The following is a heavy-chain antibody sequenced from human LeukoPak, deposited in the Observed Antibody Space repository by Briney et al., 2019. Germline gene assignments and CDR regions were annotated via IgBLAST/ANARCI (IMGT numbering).Heavy chain of an antibody. CDR3: AVSLVGATPFDY. Sequence: PSETLSLTCTVSGGSFSGYYWSWIRQPPGKGLEWIGEINHSGSTNYNPSLKSRVTISVDTSKNQFSLKLSSVTAADTAVYYCAVSLVGATPFDYWGQGTLVTVSS. J-gene: IGHJ4*02. CDR2: INHSGST. CDR1: GGSFSGYY. D-gene: IGHD1-26*01. V-gene: IGHV4-34*01.